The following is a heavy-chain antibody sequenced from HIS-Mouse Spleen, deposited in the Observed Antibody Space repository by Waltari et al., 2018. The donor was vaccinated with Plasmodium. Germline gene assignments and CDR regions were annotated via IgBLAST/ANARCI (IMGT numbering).Heavy chain of an antibody. Sequence: QITLKESGPTLVKPTQTLTLTCTFSGFSLSTSGVGVGWIRQPPGKALEWLALIYWDVDKRYTPSLKSRLTITKDTSKNQVVLTMTNMDPVDTATYYCAHSRSSFDYWGQGTLVTVSS. D-gene: IGHD6-13*01. V-gene: IGHV2-5*02. CDR3: AHSRSSFDY. CDR1: GFSLSTSGVG. J-gene: IGHJ4*02. CDR2: IYWDVDK.